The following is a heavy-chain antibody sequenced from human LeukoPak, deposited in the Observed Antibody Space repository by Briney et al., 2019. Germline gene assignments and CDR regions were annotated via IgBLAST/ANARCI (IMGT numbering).Heavy chain of an antibody. J-gene: IGHJ4*02. CDR3: ARDLHYYDSSGYSQKDY. CDR2: FYSGGTI. V-gene: IGHV3-66*01. D-gene: IGHD3-22*01. Sequence: GGSLRLSCAASGFTVSRNYMSWVRQAPGKGLECVSVFYSGGTIYYADSVKGRFTISRDNSKNTLYLQMNSLRAEDTAVYYCARDLHYYDSSGYSQKDYWGQGTLVTVSS. CDR1: GFTVSRNY.